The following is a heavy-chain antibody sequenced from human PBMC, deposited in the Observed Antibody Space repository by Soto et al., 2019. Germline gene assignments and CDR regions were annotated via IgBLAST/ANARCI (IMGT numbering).Heavy chain of an antibody. Sequence: SVKVSCKASGGTFSSYAISWVRQAPGQGLEWMGGIIPTFGTANYAQKFQGRVTITADESTSTAYMELSSLRSEDTAVYYCARGGLTFGVVISWGQGTLVTVSS. J-gene: IGHJ4*02. D-gene: IGHD3-3*01. CDR1: GGTFSSYA. CDR2: IIPTFGTA. CDR3: ARGGLTFGVVIS. V-gene: IGHV1-69*13.